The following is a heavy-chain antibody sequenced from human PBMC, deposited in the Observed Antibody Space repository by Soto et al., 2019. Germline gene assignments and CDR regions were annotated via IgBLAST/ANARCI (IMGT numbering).Heavy chain of an antibody. Sequence: QVQLVQSGAEVKKPGASVKVSCKASGYTFTSYGISWVRQAPGQGLEWMGWISAYNGNTNYAQKLQGRVTMNTDTSPSTAYMELRSLKSDDTAVYYCAREGDYDYYYYGMDVWGQGTTVTVSS. CDR3: AREGDYDYYYYGMDV. V-gene: IGHV1-18*04. J-gene: IGHJ6*02. CDR2: ISAYNGNT. D-gene: IGHD4-17*01. CDR1: GYTFTSYG.